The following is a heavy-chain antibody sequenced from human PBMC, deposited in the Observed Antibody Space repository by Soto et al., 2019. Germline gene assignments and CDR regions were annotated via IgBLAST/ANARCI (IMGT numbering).Heavy chain of an antibody. J-gene: IGHJ6*02. CDR1: GYTLTELS. CDR2: FDPEDGET. D-gene: IGHD5-12*01. Sequence: ASVKVSCKVSGYTLTELSMHWVRQAPGKGLEWMGGFDPEDGETIYAQKFQGRVTITKDTSKNQVVLTMTNMDPVDTATYYCAHRPNRGVATDYYYYGMDVWGQGTTVT. CDR3: AHRPNRGVATDYYYYGMDV. V-gene: IGHV1-24*01.